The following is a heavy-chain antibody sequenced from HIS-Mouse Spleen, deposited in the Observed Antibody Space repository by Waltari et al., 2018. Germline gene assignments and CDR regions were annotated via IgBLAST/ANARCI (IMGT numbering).Heavy chain of an antibody. J-gene: IGHJ4*02. D-gene: IGHD2-8*01. CDR2: IGYDGSNK. Sequence: QVQLVESGGGVVQPGRSLRLSCAASGFTFSSYGMHWVRQAPGKGMGWVAVIGYDGSNKYYADSVKGRFTISRDNSKNTLYLQMNSLMAEDTAVYYCAKGGLMVYAIGDYWGQGTLVTVSS. CDR1: GFTFSSYG. CDR3: AKGGLMVYAIGDY. V-gene: IGHV3-33*06.